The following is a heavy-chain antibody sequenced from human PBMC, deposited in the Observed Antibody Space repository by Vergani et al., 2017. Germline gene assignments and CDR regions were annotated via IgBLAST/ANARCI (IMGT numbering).Heavy chain of an antibody. J-gene: IGHJ5*02. Sequence: QVQLVQSGAEVKKPGSSVKVSCRASGGTFSSYAISWVRQAPGQGLEWMGRIIPILGIANYAQKFQGRVTITADKSTSTAYMELSSLRSEDTAVYYCARDPGFNSCYDGNWFDPWGQGTLVTVSS. CDR3: ARDPGFNSCYDGNWFDP. D-gene: IGHD5-12*01. CDR1: GGTFSSYA. V-gene: IGHV1-69*04. CDR2: IIPILGIA.